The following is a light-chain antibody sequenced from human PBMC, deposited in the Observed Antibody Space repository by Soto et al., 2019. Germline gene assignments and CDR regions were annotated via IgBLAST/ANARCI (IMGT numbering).Light chain of an antibody. V-gene: IGKV3-20*01. J-gene: IGKJ1*01. CDR2: GAS. CDR3: QHCGSASWT. Sequence: EIVLTQSPGTLSLSPGERATLSCRASQSVSSSYLAWYQQKPGQAPRLLIYGASSRATGIPDRFSGGGSGTDFTLTISRLEPEDFAVYYCQHCGSASWTCGQDTKG. CDR1: QSVSSSY.